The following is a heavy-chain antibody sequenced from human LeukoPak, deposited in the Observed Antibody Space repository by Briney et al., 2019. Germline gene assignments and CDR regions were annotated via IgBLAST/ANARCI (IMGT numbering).Heavy chain of an antibody. Sequence: PSKTLSLTCTVSGGSISSYYWSWIRQPPGKGLEWIGYIYYSGSTNYNPSLKSRVTISVDTSKNQFSLKLSSVTAADTAVYYCARGLKTTVTSYYYYYYMDVWGKGTTVTVSS. CDR1: GGSISSYY. V-gene: IGHV4-59*08. CDR2: IYYSGST. D-gene: IGHD4-11*01. J-gene: IGHJ6*03. CDR3: ARGLKTTVTSYYYYYYMDV.